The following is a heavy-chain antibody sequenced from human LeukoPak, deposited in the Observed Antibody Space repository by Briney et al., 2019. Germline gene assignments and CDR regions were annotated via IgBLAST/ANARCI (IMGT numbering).Heavy chain of an antibody. CDR2: ISGSGSDT. D-gene: IGHD3-10*01. CDR1: GFTFSDYF. Sequence: GGSLRLSCAASGFTFSDYFMSWVRQAPGKGLEWVSHISGSGSDTRYADSVTGRFTISRDNAKNSLYLQMNSLRAEDTAVYYCAREAGYYGPENWFDPWGQGTLVTVSP. CDR3: AREAGYYGPENWFDP. V-gene: IGHV3-11*05. J-gene: IGHJ5*02.